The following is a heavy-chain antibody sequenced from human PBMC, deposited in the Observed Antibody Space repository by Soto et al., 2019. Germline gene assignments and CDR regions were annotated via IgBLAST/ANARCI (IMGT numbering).Heavy chain of an antibody. Sequence: GAPGKVSCKSSGSPFTHYGITWVRQAPGKGLEWMGWTTPYNGNTNYGQTLQGRVTLTKNTSTSKVYMELRSLRSDDTAVYYCAREGAYVWGSYYFDYGG. CDR1: GSPFTHYG. CDR2: TTPYNGNT. V-gene: IGHV1-18*01. CDR3: AREGAYVWGSYYFDY. J-gene: IGHJ4*01. D-gene: IGHD3-16*01.